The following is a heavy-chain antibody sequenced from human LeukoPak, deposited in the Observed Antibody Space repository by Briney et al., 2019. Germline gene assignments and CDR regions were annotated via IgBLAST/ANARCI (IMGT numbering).Heavy chain of an antibody. CDR3: AKYYGSGSYSVSPYYYFDY. CDR1: GFTFSSYG. Sequence: GGSLRLSCAASGFTFSSYGMHWVRQAPGKGLEWVAVISNEGSNKYYADSVKGRFTISRDNSKNTLYLQMNSLRVEDTAVYYCAKYYGSGSYSVSPYYYFDYWGQGTLVTVS. D-gene: IGHD3-10*01. CDR2: ISNEGSNK. J-gene: IGHJ4*02. V-gene: IGHV3-30*18.